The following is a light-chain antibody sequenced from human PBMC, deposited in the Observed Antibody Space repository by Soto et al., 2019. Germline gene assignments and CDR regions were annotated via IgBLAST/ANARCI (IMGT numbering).Light chain of an antibody. J-gene: IGKJ5*01. CDR2: DST. CDR3: QQRNVWPPIT. CDR1: QSIHTT. Sequence: VLTPSPGTLSLSPGERATLSCRASQSIHTTLAWYQQKSGKPPRLVIYDSTLRANGVPDRFGGSRSGTEFTLTINSLEPEDFAVYYCQQRNVWPPITFGQGTRLEIK. V-gene: IGKV3-11*01.